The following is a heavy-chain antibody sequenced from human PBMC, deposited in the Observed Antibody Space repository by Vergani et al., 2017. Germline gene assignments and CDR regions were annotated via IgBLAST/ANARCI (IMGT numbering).Heavy chain of an antibody. D-gene: IGHD4-17*01. Sequence: QVQLVETGGGVVQPGWSLRLYCATSGFSFNTYGAHWVRQAPGKGLEWVAFIGYDGRIKYNVDSVKGRFTISRDTSKKTLSLQMRSLRADDTAVYYCAKDGRENSDYGYFDYWVQGTLVTVSS. CDR2: IGYDGRIK. V-gene: IGHV3-30*02. J-gene: IGHJ4*02. CDR1: GFSFNTYG. CDR3: AKDGRENSDYGYFDY.